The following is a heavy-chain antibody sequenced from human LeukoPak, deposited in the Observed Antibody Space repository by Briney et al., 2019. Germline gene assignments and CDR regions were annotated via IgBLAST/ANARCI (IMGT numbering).Heavy chain of an antibody. J-gene: IGHJ4*02. Sequence: GGSLRLSCAASGFTFSSYVMLWVRPAPGKGLEGLAFIWYDESNKYYADSVKGRFTISRDNSKNTLYLQMNSLRAEDTAVYYCAKDPPYDFWSGIDYWGQGTLVTVSS. CDR1: GFTFSSYV. D-gene: IGHD3-3*01. CDR2: IWYDESNK. CDR3: AKDPPYDFWSGIDY. V-gene: IGHV3-30*02.